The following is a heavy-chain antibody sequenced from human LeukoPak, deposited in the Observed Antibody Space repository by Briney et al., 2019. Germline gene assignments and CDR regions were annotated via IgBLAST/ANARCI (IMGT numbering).Heavy chain of an antibody. Sequence: PSETLSLTCTVSGGSISSSSYYWGWIRQPPGKGLEWIGSSYYSGSTYYNPSLKSRVTISVDTSKNQFSLKLSSVTAADTAVYYCARLRRIMITFGGVIASYYFDYWGQGTLVTVSS. CDR1: GGSISSSSYY. J-gene: IGHJ4*02. CDR3: ARLRRIMITFGGVIASYYFDY. D-gene: IGHD3-16*02. CDR2: SYYSGST. V-gene: IGHV4-39*01.